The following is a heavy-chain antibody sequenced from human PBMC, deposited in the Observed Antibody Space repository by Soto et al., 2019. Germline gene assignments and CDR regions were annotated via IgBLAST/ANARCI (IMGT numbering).Heavy chain of an antibody. CDR2: INHSGST. CDR3: ARVGWYYDFWSGYMDV. V-gene: IGHV4-34*01. Sequence: SETLSLTCAVYGGSFSGYYWSWIRQPPGKGLEWIGEINHSGSTNYNPSLKSRVTISVDTSKNQFSLKLSSVTAADTAVYYCARVGWYYDFWSGYMDVWGKGTTVTVSS. CDR1: GGSFSGYY. D-gene: IGHD3-3*01. J-gene: IGHJ6*04.